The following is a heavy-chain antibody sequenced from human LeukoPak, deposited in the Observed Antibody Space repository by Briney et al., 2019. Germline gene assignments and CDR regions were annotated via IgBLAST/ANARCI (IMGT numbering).Heavy chain of an antibody. CDR2: IIPIFSTA. CDR3: ARDGNDFWSRNAFDI. Sequence: ASVKVSCKASGGTFSSYAISWVRQAPGQGLEWMGGIIPIFSTANYAQKFQGRVTITADESTSTAYMELSSLRSEDTAVYYCARDGNDFWSRNAFDIWGQGTMVTVSS. J-gene: IGHJ3*02. V-gene: IGHV1-69*13. CDR1: GGTFSSYA. D-gene: IGHD3-3*01.